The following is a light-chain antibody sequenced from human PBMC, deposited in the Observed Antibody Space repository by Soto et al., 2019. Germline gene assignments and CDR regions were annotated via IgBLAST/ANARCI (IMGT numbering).Light chain of an antibody. J-gene: IGLJ3*02. CDR1: SSDVGGYTY. V-gene: IGLV2-11*01. Sequence: QSALTQPRSVSGSPGQSVTISCTGTSSDVGGYTYVSWYQQHPGKAPKLLIYDVSKRPSGVPDRFSGSKSGNTAALTISWLQAEDEADYYCCSYAGSYTLMVFGGGTKVTVL. CDR3: CSYAGSYTLMV. CDR2: DVS.